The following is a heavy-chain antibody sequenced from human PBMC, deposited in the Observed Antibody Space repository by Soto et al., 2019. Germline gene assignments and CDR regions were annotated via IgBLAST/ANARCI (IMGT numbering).Heavy chain of an antibody. J-gene: IGHJ4*02. CDR2: INHSGST. Sequence: SETLSLTCAVYGGSFSGYYWGWIRQPPGKGLEWIGEINHSGSTNYNPSLKSRVTISVDTSKNQFSLKLSSVTAADTAVYYCARAPSIFGVVAPPDYWGQGTLVTVSS. CDR1: GGSFSGYY. D-gene: IGHD3-3*02. V-gene: IGHV4-34*01. CDR3: ARAPSIFGVVAPPDY.